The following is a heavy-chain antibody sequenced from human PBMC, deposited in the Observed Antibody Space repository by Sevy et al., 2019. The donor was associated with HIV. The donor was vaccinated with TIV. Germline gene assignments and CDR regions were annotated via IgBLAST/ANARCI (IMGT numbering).Heavy chain of an antibody. CDR2: IKSKTDGGTT. CDR3: TTDVSSGYYYGYYYYGMDV. CDR1: GFTFSKAW. J-gene: IGHJ6*02. V-gene: IGHV3-15*01. Sequence: GGSLRLPCAASGFTFSKAWMSWVRQAPGKGLEWVGRIKSKTDGGTTDYAAPVKGRFTISRDDSKNTLYLQMNSLKTEDTAVYYCTTDVSSGYYYGYYYYGMDVWGQGTTVTVSS. D-gene: IGHD3-22*01.